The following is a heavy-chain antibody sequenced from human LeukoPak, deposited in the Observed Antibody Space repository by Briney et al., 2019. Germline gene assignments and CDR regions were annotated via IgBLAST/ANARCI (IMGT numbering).Heavy chain of an antibody. Sequence: GGSLRLSCAASGFTFSSYSMNWVRQAPGKGLEWVSSISSSSYIYYADSVKGRFTISRDNAKNSLYLQMNSLRAEDTAVYYCARDRVYSPTPGYMDVWGKGTTVTVSS. J-gene: IGHJ6*03. CDR3: ARDRVYSPTPGYMDV. D-gene: IGHD6-13*01. CDR2: ISSSSYI. V-gene: IGHV3-21*01. CDR1: GFTFSSYS.